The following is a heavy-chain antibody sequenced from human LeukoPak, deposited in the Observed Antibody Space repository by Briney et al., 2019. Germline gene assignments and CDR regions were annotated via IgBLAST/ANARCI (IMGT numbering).Heavy chain of an antibody. J-gene: IGHJ4*02. V-gene: IGHV4-59*01. CDR1: GGSISSYY. Sequence: TPSETLSLTCTVSGGSISSYYWSWIRQPPGKGLEWIGYIYYSGSTNYNPSLKSRVTISVDTSKNQFSLKLSSVTAADTAVYYCARDRGELAATDYFDYWGQGTLVTVSS. CDR2: IYYSGST. D-gene: IGHD1-26*01. CDR3: ARDRGELAATDYFDY.